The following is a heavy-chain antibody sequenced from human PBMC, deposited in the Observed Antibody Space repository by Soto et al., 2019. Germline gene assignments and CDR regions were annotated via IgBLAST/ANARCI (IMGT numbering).Heavy chain of an antibody. CDR1: GGSISSSSYY. V-gene: IGHV4-39*01. J-gene: IGHJ4*02. Sequence: SETLSLTCTVSGGSISSSSYYWGWIRQPPGKGLEWIGSIYYSGSTYYNPSLKSRVTISVDTSKNQFSLKLSSVTAADTAVYYCARFNGDYIWGSYRNFDYWGQGTLVTVSS. CDR3: ARFNGDYIWGSYRNFDY. D-gene: IGHD3-16*02. CDR2: IYYSGST.